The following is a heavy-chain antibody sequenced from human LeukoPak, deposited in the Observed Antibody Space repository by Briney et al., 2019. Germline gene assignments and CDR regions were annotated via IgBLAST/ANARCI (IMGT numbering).Heavy chain of an antibody. J-gene: IGHJ4*02. CDR1: GGSISSYY. CDR3: ARLVRVVVAATSYYFDY. D-gene: IGHD2-15*01. V-gene: IGHV4-59*08. CDR2: IYYSGST. Sequence: PSETLSLTCTVSGGSISSYYWSWIRQPPGKGLEWIGYIYYSGSTNYNPSLKSRVTISVDTSKNQFSLKLSSVTAADTAVYYCARLVRVVVAATSYYFDYWGQGTLVTVSS.